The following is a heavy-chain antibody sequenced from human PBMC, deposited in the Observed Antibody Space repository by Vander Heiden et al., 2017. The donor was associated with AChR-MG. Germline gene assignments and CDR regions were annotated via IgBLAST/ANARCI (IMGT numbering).Heavy chain of an antibody. D-gene: IGHD3-16*01. Sequence: QLQLHESGPGLVKPSEALSLTCTVSGGSITSSRYFWGWIRQPPGKGLEWVGTIYYSGTTYYNPSLKSRVTISVDTSKNQFSLKLSSVTAADTAVYYCARQGPGGRAFDIWGQGTMVTVSS. CDR1: GGSITSSRYF. J-gene: IGHJ3*02. CDR3: ARQGPGGRAFDI. V-gene: IGHV4-39*01. CDR2: IYYSGTT.